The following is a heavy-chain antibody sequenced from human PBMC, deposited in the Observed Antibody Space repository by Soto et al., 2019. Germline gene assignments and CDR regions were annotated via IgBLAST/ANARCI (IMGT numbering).Heavy chain of an antibody. CDR3: ERRGRQLAPYYFDY. J-gene: IGHJ4*02. CDR1: GGSISSYY. Sequence: SETLSLTCTVSGGSISSYYWSWIRQPPGKGLEWIGYIYYSGSTNYNPSLKSRVTISVDTSKNQFSMKLNPVTAADTAVELCERRGRQLAPYYFDYWAQEPLVTVPS. CDR2: IYYSGST. D-gene: IGHD6-6*01. V-gene: IGHV4-59*08.